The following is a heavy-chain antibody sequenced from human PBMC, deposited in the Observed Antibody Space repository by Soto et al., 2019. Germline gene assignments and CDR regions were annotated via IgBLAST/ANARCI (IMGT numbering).Heavy chain of an antibody. CDR3: AGGEGYCSSTSCLGAPIAY. J-gene: IGHJ4*02. Sequence: PSETLSLTCTVSGGSISSYYWSWIRQPPGKGLEWIGYIYYSGSTNYNPSLKSRVTISVDTSKNQFSLKLSSVTAADTAVYYCAGGEGYCSSTSCLGAPIAYWGQGTLVTVSS. V-gene: IGHV4-59*01. D-gene: IGHD2-2*01. CDR2: IYYSGST. CDR1: GGSISSYY.